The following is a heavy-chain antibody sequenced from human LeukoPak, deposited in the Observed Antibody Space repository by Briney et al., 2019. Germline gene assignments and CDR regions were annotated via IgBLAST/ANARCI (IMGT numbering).Heavy chain of an antibody. CDR2: MYSGGTT. J-gene: IGHJ4*02. CDR3: AKDLTQYGYSTDY. Sequence: PGGSLRLSCAASGSTVSSNYMSWVRQAPGKGLEWVSLMYSGGTTYYADSVKGRFTISRDNSKNTLYLQMNSLRAEDTAIYYCAKDLTQYGYSTDYWGQGTLVTVSS. D-gene: IGHD5-18*01. V-gene: IGHV3-53*01. CDR1: GSTVSSNY.